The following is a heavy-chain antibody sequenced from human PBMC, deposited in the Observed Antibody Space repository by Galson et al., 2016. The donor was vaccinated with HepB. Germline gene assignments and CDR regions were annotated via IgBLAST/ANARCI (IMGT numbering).Heavy chain of an antibody. V-gene: IGHV2-5*02. J-gene: IGHJ2*01. D-gene: IGHD5-24*01. Sequence: PALVKPTQTLTLTCTLSGFSLSSNDVGVAWTRQAPGKALEWLTIIYWDGEKKYIPSLRGRLTITEDTSKNQVGLTLTNVDTLDTGTYYCACRPGRRDGSAFGLWVRGTLVTCSS. CDR2: IYWDGEK. CDR3: ACRPGRRDGSAFGL. CDR1: GFSLSSNDVG.